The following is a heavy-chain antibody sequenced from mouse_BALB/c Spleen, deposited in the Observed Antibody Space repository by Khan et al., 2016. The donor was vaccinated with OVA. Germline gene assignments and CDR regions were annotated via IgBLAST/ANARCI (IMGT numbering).Heavy chain of an antibody. J-gene: IGHJ2*01. CDR2: INPTSGYT. CDR1: GYTFTTYW. D-gene: IGHD1-1*01. CDR3: ARRGLRWDFDY. V-gene: IGHV1-7*01. Sequence: QVQLQQSGAELAKPGASVKMSCKASGYTFTTYWMHWVKQRPGQGLEWIGYINPTSGYTDYNEKFKDRATLSADKSSSTAYMQLSSLTSEDSAVYYCARRGLRWDFDYWGQGTTLTVSS.